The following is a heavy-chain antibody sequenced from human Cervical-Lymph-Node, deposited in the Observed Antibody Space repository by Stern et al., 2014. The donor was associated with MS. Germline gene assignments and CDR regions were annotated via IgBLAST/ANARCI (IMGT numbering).Heavy chain of an antibody. J-gene: IGHJ4*02. Sequence: EVQLVESGGGIVQPGGSLMISCVASGFNFRTDWMHWVRPGPGKGLEWVSRINGDGTVSTYADSVRGRFTISRNNANNTISLQLDNLRVEDTAIYYCASAYRASWGQGTLVTVST. D-gene: IGHD1-1*01. CDR1: GFNFRTDW. CDR3: ASAYRAS. CDR2: INGDGTVS. V-gene: IGHV3-74*02.